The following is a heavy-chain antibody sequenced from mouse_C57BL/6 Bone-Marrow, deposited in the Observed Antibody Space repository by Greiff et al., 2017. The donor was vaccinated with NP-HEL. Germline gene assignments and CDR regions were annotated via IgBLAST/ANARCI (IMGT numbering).Heavy chain of an antibody. CDR1: GYTFTSYW. V-gene: IGHV1-53*01. CDR3: ARIRIITTVVARDWYFDV. Sequence: QVQLQQPGTELVKPGASVKLSCKASGYTFTSYWMHWVKQRPGQGLEWIGNINPSNGGTNYNEKFKSKATLTVDKSSSTAYMQLSSLTSEDSAVYYCARIRIITTVVARDWYFDVWGTGTTVTVSS. CDR2: INPSNGGT. D-gene: IGHD1-1*01. J-gene: IGHJ1*03.